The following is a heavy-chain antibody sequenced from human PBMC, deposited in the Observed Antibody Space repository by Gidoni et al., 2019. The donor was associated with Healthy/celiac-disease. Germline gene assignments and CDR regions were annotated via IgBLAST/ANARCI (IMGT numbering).Heavy chain of an antibody. CDR2: ISGSGGST. D-gene: IGHD2-2*03. CDR1: GFTFSSYA. J-gene: IGHJ5*02. CDR3: AKVRLALDIVVVPAANAPWWFDP. V-gene: IGHV3-23*01. Sequence: EVQLLESGGGLVQPGGSLRLSCAASGFTFSSYAMSWVRQAPGKGLEWVSAISGSGGSTYYADSVKGRFTISRDNSKNTLYLQMNSLRAEDTAVYYCAKVRLALDIVVVPAANAPWWFDPWGQGTLVTVSS.